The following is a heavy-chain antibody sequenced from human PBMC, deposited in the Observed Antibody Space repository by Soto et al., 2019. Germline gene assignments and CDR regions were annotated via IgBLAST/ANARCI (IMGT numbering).Heavy chain of an antibody. CDR1: GGTFSSYA. D-gene: IGHD2-15*01. J-gene: IGHJ5*02. V-gene: IGHV1-69*13. CDR3: ARGDIVVGAPSVIDIPNPLQSLP. CDR2: IIPIFGTA. Sequence: GASVKVSCKASGGTFSSYAISWVRQAPGQGLEWMGGIIPIFGTANYAQKFQGRVTITADESTSTAYMELSSLRSEVTAVYYCARGDIVVGAPSVIDIPNPLQSLPWG.